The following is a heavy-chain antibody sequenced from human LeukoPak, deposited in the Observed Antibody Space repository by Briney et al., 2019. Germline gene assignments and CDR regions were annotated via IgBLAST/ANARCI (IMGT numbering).Heavy chain of an antibody. CDR3: ARDYIAYDPLDY. V-gene: IGHV3-21*01. Sequence: PGGSLRLSCAASGFTFSTYDMNWVRQAPGKGMEWVSSISSRSSSIYYADSVKGRFTISRDNAKNSLYLQMNSLRAEDAAVYWCARDYIAYDPLDYWGQGTLVTVSS. J-gene: IGHJ4*02. D-gene: IGHD3-3*01. CDR1: GFTFSTYD. CDR2: ISSRSSSI.